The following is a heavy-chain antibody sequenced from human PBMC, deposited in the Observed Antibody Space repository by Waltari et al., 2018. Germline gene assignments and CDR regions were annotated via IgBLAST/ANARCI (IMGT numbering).Heavy chain of an antibody. V-gene: IGHV1-8*02. D-gene: IGHD2-15*01. Sequence: QVQLVQSGAEVKKPGASVKVSCKASGYTFTSYDINWVRQATGQGLEWMGWRNPNRGNTGYAQKFQGRVTMTRNTPISTAYMELSSLRSEDTAVYYCARGRYCSGGSCWVLLLFDYWGQGTLVTVSS. CDR2: RNPNRGNT. CDR3: ARGRYCSGGSCWVLLLFDY. J-gene: IGHJ4*02. CDR1: GYTFTSYD.